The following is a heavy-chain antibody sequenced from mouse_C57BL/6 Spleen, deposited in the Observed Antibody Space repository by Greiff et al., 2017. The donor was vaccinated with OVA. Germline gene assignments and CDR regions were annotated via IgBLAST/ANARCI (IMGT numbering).Heavy chain of an antibody. J-gene: IGHJ2*01. CDR2: IHPNSGST. V-gene: IGHV1-64*01. Sequence: QVQLQHSGAELVKPGASVKLSCKASGYTFTSYWMHWVKQRPGQGLEWIGMIHPNSGSTNYNEKFKSKATLTVDKSSSTAYMQLSSLTSEDSAVYYCARKDYYGSSYDYWGQGTTLTVSS. CDR3: ARKDYYGSSYDY. CDR1: GYTFTSYW. D-gene: IGHD1-1*01.